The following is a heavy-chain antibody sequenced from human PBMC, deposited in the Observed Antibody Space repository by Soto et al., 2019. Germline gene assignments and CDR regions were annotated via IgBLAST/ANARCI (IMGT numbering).Heavy chain of an antibody. J-gene: IGHJ6*02. CDR1: GGPFSNYY. CDR2: KTYSGYC. CDR3: ARQGFGPLHGLVDV. V-gene: IGHV4-59*08. Sequence: QVQLQESGPGLVKPSETLSLTCTISGGPFSNYYCSWFRHTPGQGLEWMGFKTYSGYCRYNPPLSSRVTISLATSKTQFSLNLSSVPAADTALYYCARQGFGPLHGLVDVWGQGTTVIVSS. D-gene: IGHD3-10*01.